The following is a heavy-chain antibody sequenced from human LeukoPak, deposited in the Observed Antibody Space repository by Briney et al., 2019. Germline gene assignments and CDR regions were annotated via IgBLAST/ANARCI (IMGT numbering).Heavy chain of an antibody. V-gene: IGHV4-34*01. D-gene: IGHD2-8*02. CDR2: INHSGST. CDR1: GGSFSGFY. CDR3: ARGPWSYFHS. Sequence: PSEILCLTCAVYGGSFSGFYWNWIRQPPGKGLEWIGEINHSGSTNYNPSLKSRVTISGDTSKKQFSLNLSSVTAADTAVYYCARGPWSYFHSWGQGTLVTVSS. J-gene: IGHJ4*02.